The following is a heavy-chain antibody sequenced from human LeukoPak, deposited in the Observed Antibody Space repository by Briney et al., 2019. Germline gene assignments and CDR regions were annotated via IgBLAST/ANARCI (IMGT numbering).Heavy chain of an antibody. V-gene: IGHV3-73*01. CDR1: GLTFSGSA. J-gene: IGHJ4*02. CDR2: IRSKANSYAT. D-gene: IGHD3-10*01. Sequence: PGGSLRLSCAASGLTFSGSAMHWVRQASGKGLEWVGRIRSKANSYATAYAASVKGRFTISRDDSKNTAYLQMNSLKTEDTAVYYCTSRRFGPGYYFDYWGQGTLVTVSS. CDR3: TSRRFGPGYYFDY.